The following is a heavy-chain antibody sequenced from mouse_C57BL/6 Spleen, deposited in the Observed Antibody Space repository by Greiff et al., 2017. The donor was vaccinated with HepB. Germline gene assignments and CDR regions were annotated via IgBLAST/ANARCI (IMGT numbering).Heavy chain of an antibody. Sequence: VQLQQPGAELVKPGASVKLSCKASGYTFTSYWMQWVKQRPGQGLEWIGEIDPSDSYTNYNQKFKGKATLTVDTSSSTAYMQLSSLTSEDSAVYYCARGRYSNSHYYAMDYWGQGTSVTVSS. J-gene: IGHJ4*01. D-gene: IGHD2-5*01. V-gene: IGHV1-50*01. CDR2: IDPSDSYT. CDR1: GYTFTSYW. CDR3: ARGRYSNSHYYAMDY.